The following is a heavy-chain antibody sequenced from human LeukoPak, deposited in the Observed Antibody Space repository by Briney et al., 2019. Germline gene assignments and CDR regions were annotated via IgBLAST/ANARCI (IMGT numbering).Heavy chain of an antibody. D-gene: IGHD6-13*01. V-gene: IGHV4-59*01. CDR1: GGSISSYY. J-gene: IGHJ4*02. CDR3: ARVSSSWHSYYFDY. CDR2: IYYSGST. Sequence: SETLSLTCTVSGGSISSYYWSWIRQPPGKGLEWIGYIYYSGSTNYNPSLKSRVTISVDTSKNQFSLKLSSVTAADTAVYYCARVSSSWHSYYFDYWGQGTLVTVSS.